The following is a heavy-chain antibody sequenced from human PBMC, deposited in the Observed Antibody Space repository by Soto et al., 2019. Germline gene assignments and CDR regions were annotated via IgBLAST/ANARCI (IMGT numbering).Heavy chain of an antibody. J-gene: IGHJ3*02. Sequence: PSETLSLTCTFSGGSLSSGGYYWSWIRQHPGKGLEWIGYIYYSGSTYYNPSLKSRVTISVDTSKNQFSLKLSSVTAADTAVYYCARDLTGHTMIVVGRAGEGAFDIWGQGTMVTVSS. CDR2: IYYSGST. CDR3: ARDLTGHTMIVVGRAGEGAFDI. V-gene: IGHV4-31*03. D-gene: IGHD3-22*01. CDR1: GGSLSSGGYY.